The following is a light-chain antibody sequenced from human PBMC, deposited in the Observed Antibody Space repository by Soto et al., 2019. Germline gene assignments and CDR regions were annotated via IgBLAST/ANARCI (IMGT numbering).Light chain of an antibody. J-gene: IGKJ5*01. V-gene: IGKV3-11*01. CDR1: QSVSNH. CDR3: QKSGT. CDR2: DAS. Sequence: EIVLTQSPATLSLSPGERATLSCRASQSVSNHLGWYQQKPGQAPRLLIYDASNRATAIPARFSGSGSETDLTITISSLEPEDLDVYYCQKSGTFGQGTRLEIK.